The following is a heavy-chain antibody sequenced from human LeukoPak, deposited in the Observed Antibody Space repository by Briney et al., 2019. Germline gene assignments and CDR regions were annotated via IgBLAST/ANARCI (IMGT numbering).Heavy chain of an antibody. Sequence: GGSLRLSCAASGFTFSSYEMNWVRQAAGKGLERVSYISTSASTIYYADSVKGRFTISRDNAKNSLYLQMNNLRVEDTAVYYCARTLVRGVMGIGYWGQGTLVTVSS. J-gene: IGHJ4*02. V-gene: IGHV3-48*03. CDR2: ISTSASTI. CDR1: GFTFSSYE. D-gene: IGHD3-10*01. CDR3: ARTLVRGVMGIGY.